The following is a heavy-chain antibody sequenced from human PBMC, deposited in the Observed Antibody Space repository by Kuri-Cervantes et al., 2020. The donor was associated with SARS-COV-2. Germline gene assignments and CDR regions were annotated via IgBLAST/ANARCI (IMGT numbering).Heavy chain of an antibody. D-gene: IGHD6-13*01. CDR1: GFTFSSYW. Sequence: GESLKISCAASGFTFSSYWMSWVRQAPGKGLEWVANIKQDGSEKYYVDSVKGRFTISRDNAKNSLYLQMNSLRAEDTAVCYCASMYSSSWYEFDYWGQGTLVTVSS. V-gene: IGHV3-7*01. CDR3: ASMYSSSWYEFDY. J-gene: IGHJ4*02. CDR2: IKQDGSEK.